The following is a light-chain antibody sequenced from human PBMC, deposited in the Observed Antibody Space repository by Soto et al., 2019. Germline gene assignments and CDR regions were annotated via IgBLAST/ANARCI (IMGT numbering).Light chain of an antibody. CDR2: KAS. V-gene: IGKV1-5*03. J-gene: IGKJ4*01. CDR3: QQYDSYPLT. CDR1: KSISSW. Sequence: DTQMTQSPSTLSASVGDRVTITCRASKSISSWLAWYQQKPGKAPKLLIYKASTLQSGVPSIFSGRGSGTEFTLTISSLQPDDFATYYCQQYDSYPLTFGGGTKVEIK.